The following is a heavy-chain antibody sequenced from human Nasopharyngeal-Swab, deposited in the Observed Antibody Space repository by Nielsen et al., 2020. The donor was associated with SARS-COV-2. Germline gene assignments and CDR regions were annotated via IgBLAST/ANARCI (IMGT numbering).Heavy chain of an antibody. Sequence: SVQVSCQASGYTFTGYSIHWLRQATGQGLEWMGRINPYRGGTNYAPKFQGRVTMTRDTSISKAYMELSRLRSDDTAVYYCARDYCGGDCFPDSWGQGTLVTVSS. V-gene: IGHV1-2*06. J-gene: IGHJ4*02. CDR3: ARDYCGGDCFPDS. D-gene: IGHD2-21*02. CDR2: INPYRGGT. CDR1: GYTFTGYS.